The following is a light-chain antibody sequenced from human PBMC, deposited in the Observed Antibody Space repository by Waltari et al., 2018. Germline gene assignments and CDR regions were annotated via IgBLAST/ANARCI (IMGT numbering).Light chain of an antibody. CDR2: EVT. CDR3: CSYTSIGPVL. J-gene: IGLJ2*01. CDR1: SSDVGANNF. V-gene: IGLV2-23*02. Sequence: QSALPQPASVSGSPGQSLAISCICTSSDVGANNFLSWYQQHPGRAPKLMIHEVTKRPSGVSTRFSGSKSGNTASLTISGLQAEDEADYYCCSYTSIGPVLIGGGTKVTVL.